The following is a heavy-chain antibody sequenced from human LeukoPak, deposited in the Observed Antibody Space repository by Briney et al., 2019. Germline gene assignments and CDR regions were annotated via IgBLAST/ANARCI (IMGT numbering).Heavy chain of an antibody. J-gene: IGHJ2*01. Sequence: SETLSLTCTVPGGSITSSSYYWGWIRQPPGKGLEWIGSIYYSGSTYYNPSLKSRVTISVDTSKNQFSLKLSSVTAADTAVYYCARKVVFDLWGRGTLVTVSS. CDR1: GGSITSSSYY. CDR2: IYYSGST. CDR3: ARKVVFDL. D-gene: IGHD2-15*01. V-gene: IGHV4-39*01.